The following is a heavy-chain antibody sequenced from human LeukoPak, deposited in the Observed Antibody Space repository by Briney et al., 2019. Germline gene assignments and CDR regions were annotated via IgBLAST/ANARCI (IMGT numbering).Heavy chain of an antibody. CDR3: AELGITMIGGV. CDR1: GFTFSSYW. V-gene: IGHV3-74*01. Sequence: GGSLRLSCATSGFTFSSYWMHWVRQAPGKGLVCVSRINSDGSSTSYADSVKGRFTISRDNAKNSLYLQMNSLRAEDTAVCYCAELGITMIGGVWGKGTTVTISS. CDR2: INSDGSST. D-gene: IGHD3-10*02. J-gene: IGHJ6*04.